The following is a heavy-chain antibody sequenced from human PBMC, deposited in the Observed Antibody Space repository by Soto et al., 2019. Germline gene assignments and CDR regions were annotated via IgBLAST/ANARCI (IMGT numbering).Heavy chain of an antibody. J-gene: IGHJ6*02. V-gene: IGHV4-61*01. CDR2: IFYNGTT. Sequence: SETLSLTCTVSGVSVSGSSCWTWTRQAPGKGLEWIGCIFYNGTTHYNPSLRSPVTISVDTSKNQFSLKVTSVTAADTAVYWCARDSRLLQIPSSNRYYYPGMDVWGQGTTVTVSS. CDR1: GVSVSGSSC. D-gene: IGHD2-2*02. CDR3: ARDSRLLQIPSSNRYYYPGMDV.